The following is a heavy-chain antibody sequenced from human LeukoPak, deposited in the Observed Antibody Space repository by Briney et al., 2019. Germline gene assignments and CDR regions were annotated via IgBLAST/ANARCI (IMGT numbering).Heavy chain of an antibody. CDR3: ARDDDYYDSSGYYYDYFDY. CDR2: IKQDGSEK. V-gene: IGHV3-7*01. D-gene: IGHD3-22*01. Sequence: GGSLRLSCEASGFTFSTFAMIWVRQPPGKGLEWVANIKQDGSEKYYVDSVKGRFTISRDNAKNSLYVQMNSLRAEDTAVYYCARDDDYYDSSGYYYDYFDYWGQGTLVTVSS. J-gene: IGHJ4*02. CDR1: GFTFSTFA.